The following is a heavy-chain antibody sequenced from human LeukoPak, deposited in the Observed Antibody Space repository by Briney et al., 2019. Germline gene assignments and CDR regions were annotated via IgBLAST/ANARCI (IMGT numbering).Heavy chain of an antibody. CDR3: ARANQRIAAAGTVDY. CDR1: GGSISSSSYY. V-gene: IGHV4-39*07. J-gene: IGHJ4*02. CDR2: IYYSGST. Sequence: PSETLSLTCTVSGGSISSSSYYWGWIRQPPGKGLEWIGSIYYSGSTYYNPSLKSRVTISVDTSKNQFSLKLSSVTAADTAVYYCARANQRIAAAGTVDYWGQGTLVTVSS. D-gene: IGHD6-13*01.